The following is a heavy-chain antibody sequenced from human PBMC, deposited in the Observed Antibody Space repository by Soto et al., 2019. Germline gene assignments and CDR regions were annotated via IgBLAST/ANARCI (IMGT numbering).Heavy chain of an antibody. CDR3: ARDVGTPSAVLRFLELLF. J-gene: IGHJ4*02. CDR2: ISAYNGNT. V-gene: IGHV1-18*01. D-gene: IGHD3-3*01. Sequence: PVKVSSKASGYTFTCSAISWVHHAPEQGLEWMGWISAYNGNTNYAQKLQGRVTMTTDTSTSTAYMELRSLRSDDTAVYYCARDVGTPSAVLRFLELLFWGQETLVTVSS. CDR1: GYTFTCSA.